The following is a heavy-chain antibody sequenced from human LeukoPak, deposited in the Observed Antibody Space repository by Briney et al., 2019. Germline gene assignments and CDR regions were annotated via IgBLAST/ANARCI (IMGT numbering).Heavy chain of an antibody. D-gene: IGHD1-26*01. Sequence: PGGSLRLSCAASGFTFSSYAMNWVRQAPGKGLEWVSFISGSGDTTYYADSMKGRFTISRDNSKNTLYLQMNSLRAEDTAVYYCAKSRGESRGASNYWGQGTLVTVSS. V-gene: IGHV3-23*01. CDR1: GFTFSSYA. J-gene: IGHJ4*02. CDR2: ISGSGDTT. CDR3: AKSRGESRGASNY.